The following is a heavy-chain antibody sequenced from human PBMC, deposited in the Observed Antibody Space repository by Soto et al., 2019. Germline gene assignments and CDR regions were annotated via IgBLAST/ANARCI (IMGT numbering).Heavy chain of an antibody. D-gene: IGHD6-13*01. V-gene: IGHV1-46*01. CDR1: GYTFTSYY. J-gene: IGHJ6*02. Sequence: GASVKVSCKASGYTFTSYYMHWVRQAPGQGFEWMGIINPSGGSTSYAQKFQGRVTITRDTSASTAYMELSSLRSEDTAVYYCASVAAAGTIPYYYGMDVWGQGTTVTVSS. CDR3: ASVAAAGTIPYYYGMDV. CDR2: INPSGGST.